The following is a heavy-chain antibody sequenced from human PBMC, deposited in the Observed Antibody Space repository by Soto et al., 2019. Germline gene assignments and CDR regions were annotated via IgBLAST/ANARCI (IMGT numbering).Heavy chain of an antibody. CDR2: VSGRGGDT. Sequence: EVHLLQSGGGLVQPGGSLRLACAASGFSFSSFALSWVRQSPGKGLEWVAAVSGRGGDTYHANSVKGRFTISRDNSQNTLFLLMNSLGAEDSAIYYCAKDPNYDFWSGFSAVYFDYWGQGTLVTVSS. J-gene: IGHJ4*02. D-gene: IGHD3-3*01. CDR3: AKDPNYDFWSGFSAVYFDY. CDR1: GFSFSSFA. V-gene: IGHV3-23*01.